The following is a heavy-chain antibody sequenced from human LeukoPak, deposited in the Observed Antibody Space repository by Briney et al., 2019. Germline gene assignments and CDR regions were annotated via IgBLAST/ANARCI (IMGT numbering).Heavy chain of an antibody. Sequence: GGSLRLSCAASGFTFRDYAMNWVRQAPGKGLEWVSAISISVGSTYYADSVKGRFTISRDNSKNTLYVQMNSLRAEDTAVYYCAKGGGSYFFDYWGQGTLVTVAS. D-gene: IGHD2-15*01. J-gene: IGHJ4*02. V-gene: IGHV3-23*01. CDR3: AKGGGSYFFDY. CDR1: GFTFRDYA. CDR2: ISISVGST.